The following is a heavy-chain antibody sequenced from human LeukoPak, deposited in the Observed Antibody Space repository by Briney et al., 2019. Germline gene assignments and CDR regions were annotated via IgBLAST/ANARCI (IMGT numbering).Heavy chain of an antibody. V-gene: IGHV3-48*01. CDR1: GFTFSTYS. J-gene: IGHJ4*02. CDR3: ARDPNYFDY. CDR2: ITSSSSTI. D-gene: IGHD2-8*01. Sequence: PGGSLRLSCAASGFTFSTYSMNWVRQAPGKGLEWISYITSSSSTIYYADSVKGRFTISRDNAKNSLYLQMNSLRAEDTAVYYCARDPNYFDYWGQGTLVTASS.